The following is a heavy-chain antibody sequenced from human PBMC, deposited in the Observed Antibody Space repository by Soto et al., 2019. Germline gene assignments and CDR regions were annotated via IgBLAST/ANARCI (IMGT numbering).Heavy chain of an antibody. J-gene: IGHJ4*02. CDR3: AKDQAGDYGSNFDY. CDR2: ISGSGGST. Sequence: GGSLRLSCAASGFTFSSYEMNWVRQAPGKGLEWVSAISGSGGSTYYADSVKGRFTISRDNSKNTLYLQMNSLRAEDAAVYYCAKDQAGDYGSNFDYWGQGTLVTVSS. V-gene: IGHV3-23*01. D-gene: IGHD4-17*01. CDR1: GFTFSSYE.